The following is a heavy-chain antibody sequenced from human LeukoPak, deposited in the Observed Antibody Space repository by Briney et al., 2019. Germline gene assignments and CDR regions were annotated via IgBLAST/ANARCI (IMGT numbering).Heavy chain of an antibody. CDR2: FRSKANSYAT. CDR3: TSLSGSYYESYDAFDI. CDR1: GFTFSGSA. Sequence: GGSLRLSCAASGFTFSGSAMHWVRQASGKGLELVGRFRSKANSYATAYAASVKGRCTISRDDSKNTAYLQMNSLKTEDTAVYYCTSLSGSYYESYDAFDIWGRGTMVTVSS. V-gene: IGHV3-73*01. D-gene: IGHD1-26*01. J-gene: IGHJ3*02.